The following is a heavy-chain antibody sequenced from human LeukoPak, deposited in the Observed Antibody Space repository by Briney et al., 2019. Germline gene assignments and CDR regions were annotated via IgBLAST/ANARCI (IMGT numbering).Heavy chain of an antibody. CDR1: GGSISSHY. Sequence: PSETLSLTCTVSGGSISSHYWSWIRQPPGKGLEWIGYIYYSGSTNYNPSLKSRVAISVDTSKNQFSLKLSSVTAADTAVYYCARVPWTDFWSGYFDYWGQGTLVTVSS. CDR2: IYYSGST. V-gene: IGHV4-59*11. D-gene: IGHD3-3*01. CDR3: ARVPWTDFWSGYFDY. J-gene: IGHJ4*02.